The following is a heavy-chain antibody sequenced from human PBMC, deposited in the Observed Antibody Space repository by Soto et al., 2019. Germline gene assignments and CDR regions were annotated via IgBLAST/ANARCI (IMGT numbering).Heavy chain of an antibody. CDR2: ISGGGLYT. D-gene: IGHD6-6*01. V-gene: IGHV3-23*01. CDR3: AKDPVYSSSSGAHWFDP. J-gene: IGHJ5*02. Sequence: EVQLLESGGGLVQPGGSLRLSCAASGFTFANHAMTWVRQAPGKGLEWVSTISGGGLYTFYADSMKGRLTISRDNSKNTLYLQMNSLRAEDTAVYFCAKDPVYSSSSGAHWFDPWGQGTLVTVSS. CDR1: GFTFANHA.